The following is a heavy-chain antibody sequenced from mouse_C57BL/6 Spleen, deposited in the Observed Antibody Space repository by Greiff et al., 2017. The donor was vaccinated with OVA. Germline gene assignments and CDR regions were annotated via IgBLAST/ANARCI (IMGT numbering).Heavy chain of an antibody. CDR1: GYSITSGYY. CDR3: ARQGDDYWYFDV. Sequence: EVKLQESGPGLVKPSQSLSLTCSVTGYSITSGYYWNWIRQFPGNKLEWMGYISYDGSNNYNPSLKNRISITRDTSKNQFFLKLNSVTTEDTATYYCARQGDDYWYFDVWGTGTTVTVSS. V-gene: IGHV3-6*01. J-gene: IGHJ1*03. CDR2: ISYDGSN.